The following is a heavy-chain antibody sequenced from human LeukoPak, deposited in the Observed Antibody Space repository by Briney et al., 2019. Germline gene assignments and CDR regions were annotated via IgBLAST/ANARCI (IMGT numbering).Heavy chain of an antibody. J-gene: IGHJ4*02. V-gene: IGHV1-46*01. CDR1: GYTFTGYY. CDR2: INPSGGST. CDR3: AREGGVGAPFDY. D-gene: IGHD1-26*01. Sequence: ASVKVSCKASGYTFTGYYMHWVRQAPGQGLEWMGIINPSGGSTSYAQKFQGRVTMTRDMSTSTVYMELSSLRSEDTAVYYCAREGGVGAPFDYWGQGTLVTVSS.